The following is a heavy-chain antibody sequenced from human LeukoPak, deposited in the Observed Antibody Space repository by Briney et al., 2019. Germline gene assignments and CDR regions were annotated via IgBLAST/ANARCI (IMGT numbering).Heavy chain of an antibody. CDR3: ARDSSMAAVNYYYYYMDV. CDR2: IYTSGST. D-gene: IGHD6-25*01. CDR1: GGSISSGSYY. V-gene: IGHV4-61*02. Sequence: MASETLSLTCTVSGGSISSGSYYWSWIRQPAGKGLEWIGRIYTSGSTNYNPSLKSRVTISVDTSKNLFSLKLSSVTAADTAVYYCARDSSMAAVNYYYYYMDVWGKGTTVTVSS. J-gene: IGHJ6*03.